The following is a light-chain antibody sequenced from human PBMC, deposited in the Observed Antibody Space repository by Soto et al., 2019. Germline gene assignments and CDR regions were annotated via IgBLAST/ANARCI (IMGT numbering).Light chain of an antibody. Sequence: SSVLAWYQQKPGQAPRLLIYGASSRATGIPDRFSGTGSETDFTLTISRLEPEDFAVYYCQQYNNWPGTFGQGTKVDIK. V-gene: IGKV3-20*01. CDR3: QQYNNWPGT. J-gene: IGKJ1*01. CDR1: SSV. CDR2: GAS.